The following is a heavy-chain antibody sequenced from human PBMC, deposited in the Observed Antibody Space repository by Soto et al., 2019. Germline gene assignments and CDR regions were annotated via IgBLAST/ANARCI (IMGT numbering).Heavy chain of an antibody. CDR1: GGSISSYY. D-gene: IGHD1-1*01. CDR2: IYYSGST. J-gene: IGHJ4*02. Sequence: SETLSLTCTVSGGSISSYYWSWIRQPPGKGLEWIGYIYYSGSTNYNPSLKSRVTISVDTSKNQFSLKLSSVTAADTAVYYCARISGNRDYWGRGTLVTVSS. V-gene: IGHV4-59*01. CDR3: ARISGNRDY.